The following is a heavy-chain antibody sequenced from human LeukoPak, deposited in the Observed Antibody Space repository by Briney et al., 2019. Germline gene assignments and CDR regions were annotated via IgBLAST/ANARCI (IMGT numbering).Heavy chain of an antibody. D-gene: IGHD2-2*01. Sequence: PGGSLRLSCAASGFTFSSYWMSWDRQAAGKGLEWVANIKQDGSEKYYVDSVKGRFTISRDNAKNSLYLQMNSLRGEDTAVYYCTRILMPAARGEGIFDYWGQGTLVFVSS. CDR1: GFTFSSYW. CDR2: IKQDGSEK. J-gene: IGHJ4*02. CDR3: TRILMPAARGEGIFDY. V-gene: IGHV3-7*01.